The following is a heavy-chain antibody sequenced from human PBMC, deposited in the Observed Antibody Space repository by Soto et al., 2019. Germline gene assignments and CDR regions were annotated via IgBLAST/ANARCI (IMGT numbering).Heavy chain of an antibody. CDR1: GYTFTSYG. Sequence: ASVKVSCKASGYTFTSYGINWVRQAPGQGLEWMGWISAYNGNTNYAQKLQGRVTMTTDTSTSTAYMELRSLRSDDTAVYYCARDLGPWGAVADAFDIWGRGTMVTVSS. J-gene: IGHJ3*02. V-gene: IGHV1-18*01. D-gene: IGHD6-19*01. CDR2: ISAYNGNT. CDR3: ARDLGPWGAVADAFDI.